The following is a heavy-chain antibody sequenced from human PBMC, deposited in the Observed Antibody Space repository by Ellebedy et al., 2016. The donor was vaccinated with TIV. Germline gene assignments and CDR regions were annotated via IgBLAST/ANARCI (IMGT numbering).Heavy chain of an antibody. D-gene: IGHD6-19*01. V-gene: IGHV3-30-3*01. CDR3: ARDGEYSSGWYDY. J-gene: IGHJ4*02. Sequence: GESLKISXAASGFPFSSYAMHWVRQAPGKGLEWVAVISYDGSNKYYADSVKGRFTISRDNSKNTLYLQMNSLRAEDTAVYYCARDGEYSSGWYDYWGQGTLVTVSS. CDR1: GFPFSSYA. CDR2: ISYDGSNK.